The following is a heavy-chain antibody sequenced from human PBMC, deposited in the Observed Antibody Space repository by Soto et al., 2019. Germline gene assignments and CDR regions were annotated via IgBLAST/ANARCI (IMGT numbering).Heavy chain of an antibody. D-gene: IGHD2-15*01. V-gene: IGHV3-30*18. CDR3: AKRIFGGRSTQGMDV. CDR1: GFTISSYA. J-gene: IGHJ6*02. Sequence: GGSLRLSCAASGFTISSYAMHRVRQAPGEGLEWVAVISYDGVNKFYVDSVEGRFTISRDNSKNTLYLQMNSLRAEDTAVYYCAKRIFGGRSTQGMDVWGQGTSVTVSS. CDR2: ISYDGVNK.